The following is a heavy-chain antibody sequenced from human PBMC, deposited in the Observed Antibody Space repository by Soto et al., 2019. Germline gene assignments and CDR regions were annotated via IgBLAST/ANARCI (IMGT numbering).Heavy chain of an antibody. D-gene: IGHD2-2*01. CDR1: GFTFSSYA. V-gene: IGHV3-30-3*01. CDR2: ISYDGSNK. J-gene: IGHJ4*02. CDR3: AREPTHDIVVVPADYCFDY. Sequence: GGSLRLSCAASGFTFSSYAMHWVRQAPGKGLEWVAVISYDGSNKYYADSVKGRFTISRDNSKNTLYLQMNSLRAEDTAVYYCAREPTHDIVVVPADYCFDYWGQGTLVTVSS.